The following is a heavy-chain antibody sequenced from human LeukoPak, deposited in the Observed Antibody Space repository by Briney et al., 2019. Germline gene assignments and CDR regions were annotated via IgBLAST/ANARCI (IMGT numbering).Heavy chain of an antibody. V-gene: IGHV3-7*03. Sequence: GGSLRLSCAASGFTFSGYWMSWVRQAPGKGLEWVANIKQDGSEKYYVDSVKGRFTISRDNAKNSLYLQMNSLRAEDTAVYYCARIIHYDILTGYGLHPLRWFDPWGQGTLVTVSS. CDR2: IKQDGSEK. CDR3: ARIIHYDILTGYGLHPLRWFDP. D-gene: IGHD3-9*01. J-gene: IGHJ5*02. CDR1: GFTFSGYW.